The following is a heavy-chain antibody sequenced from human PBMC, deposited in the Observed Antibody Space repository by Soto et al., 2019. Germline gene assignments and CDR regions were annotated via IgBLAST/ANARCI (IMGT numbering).Heavy chain of an antibody. Sequence: ASVKVSCKATGYTFSAYTMNWVRQAPGQSLEWMGWINAGSGNTKYSQNFQGRVSITRDTSASTVYMELAGLTSEDTAVYYCARDTETLGPRANDALDIWGQGTMVTVSS. CDR1: GYTFSAYT. CDR3: ARDTETLGPRANDALDI. V-gene: IGHV1-3*01. D-gene: IGHD3-3*02. J-gene: IGHJ3*02. CDR2: INAGSGNT.